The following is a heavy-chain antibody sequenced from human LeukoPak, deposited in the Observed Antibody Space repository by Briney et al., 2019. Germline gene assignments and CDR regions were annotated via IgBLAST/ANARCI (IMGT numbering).Heavy chain of an antibody. CDR1: GGSISSYY. J-gene: IGHJ6*03. Sequence: SETLSLTCTVSGGSISSYYWSWIRQPPGKGLEWIGYIYYSGSTNYNPSLKSRVTISVDTSKNQFSLKLSSVTAADTAVYYCARDKTATVTTGSLYYYYYYMDVWGKGTTVTVSS. V-gene: IGHV4-59*01. D-gene: IGHD4-17*01. CDR2: IYYSGST. CDR3: ARDKTATVTTGSLYYYYYYMDV.